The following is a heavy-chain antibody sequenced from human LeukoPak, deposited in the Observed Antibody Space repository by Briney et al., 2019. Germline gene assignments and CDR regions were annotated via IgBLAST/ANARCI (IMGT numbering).Heavy chain of an antibody. V-gene: IGHV1-46*01. D-gene: IGHD1-26*01. Sequence: ASVKVSCKASGYTFTTYYMHWVRQAPGQGLEGMGIINPSGGSTGYAQKFQGRVTMTRDTSTSTAYMELSSLRSEDTAVYYCARDREWELEYYFDYWGQGTLVTVSS. CDR1: GYTFTTYY. CDR2: INPSGGST. CDR3: ARDREWELEYYFDY. J-gene: IGHJ4*02.